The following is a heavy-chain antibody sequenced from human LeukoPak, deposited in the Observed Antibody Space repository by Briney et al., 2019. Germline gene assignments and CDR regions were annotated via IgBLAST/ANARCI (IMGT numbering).Heavy chain of an antibody. J-gene: IGHJ4*02. D-gene: IGHD3-10*01. V-gene: IGHV3-74*01. CDR2: INNDGTTT. Sequence: GGSLRLSCAASGFTFSSYWMYWVRQAPGKGLVGVSRINNDGTTTNFADSVKGRFTISRDNTKNTVYLHMNSLRAEDTAVYYCTRDITLTRGGRSDYWGQGTLVTVSS. CDR3: TRDITLTRGGRSDY. CDR1: GFTFSSYW.